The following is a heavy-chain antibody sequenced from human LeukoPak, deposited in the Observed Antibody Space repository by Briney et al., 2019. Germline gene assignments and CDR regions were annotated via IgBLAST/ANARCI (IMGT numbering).Heavy chain of an antibody. D-gene: IGHD6-19*01. CDR2: IYYSGST. V-gene: IGHV4-39*01. CDR1: GGSISSSSYY. CDR3: ARHGSGWIDY. J-gene: IGHJ4*02. Sequence: SETLSLTCTVSGGSISSSSYYWGWIRQPPGKGLEWIGSIYYSGSTYYNPSLKSRVTISVDTSKNQFSLKLCSVTAADTAVYYCARHGSGWIDYWGQGTLVTVSS.